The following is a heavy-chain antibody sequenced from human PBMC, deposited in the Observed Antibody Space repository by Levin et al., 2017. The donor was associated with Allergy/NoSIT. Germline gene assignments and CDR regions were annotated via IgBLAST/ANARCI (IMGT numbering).Heavy chain of an antibody. D-gene: IGHD5-18*01. CDR1: GFTFSSYA. J-gene: IGHJ4*02. CDR2: ISGSGGST. Sequence: GESLKISCAASGFTFSSYAMSWVRQAPGKGLEWVSAISGSGGSTYYADSVKGRFTISRDNSKNTLYLQMNSLRAEDTAVYYCAKGRHVDTAMVTAFDYWGQGTLVTVSS. V-gene: IGHV3-23*01. CDR3: AKGRHVDTAMVTAFDY.